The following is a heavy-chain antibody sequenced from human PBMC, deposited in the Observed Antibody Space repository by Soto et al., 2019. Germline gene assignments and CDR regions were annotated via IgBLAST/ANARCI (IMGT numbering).Heavy chain of an antibody. Sequence: QVQLVESGGGVVQPGRSLRLSCAASGFTFSSYAMHWVGQAPGKGLEWVAVIWYDGSNKYYADSVKGRFTISRDNSENTLYVEMNSLRAEDTAVYYCARDMVRGVIRYYYYMYVWGKGTTVTVSS. D-gene: IGHD3-10*01. CDR2: IWYDGSNK. CDR3: ARDMVRGVIRYYYYMYV. CDR1: GFTFSSYA. V-gene: IGHV3-33*01. J-gene: IGHJ6*03.